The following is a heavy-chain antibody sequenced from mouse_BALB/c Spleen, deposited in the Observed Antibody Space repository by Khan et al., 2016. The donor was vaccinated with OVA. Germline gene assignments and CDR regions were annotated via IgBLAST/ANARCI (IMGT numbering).Heavy chain of an antibody. V-gene: IGHV9-3-1*01. J-gene: IGHJ4*01. Sequence: LVESGPELKKPGETVQISCKASGFTFTNYGMNWVRQAPGKGLEWMGWLNTYTGEPTFTDDFKGRFAFSLETSASTAYLQINSLKNEDTATYCCARVGYNGTMDFWGQGTSVTVSS. CDR1: GFTFTNYG. D-gene: IGHD2-14*01. CDR3: ARVGYNGTMDF. CDR2: LNTYTGEP.